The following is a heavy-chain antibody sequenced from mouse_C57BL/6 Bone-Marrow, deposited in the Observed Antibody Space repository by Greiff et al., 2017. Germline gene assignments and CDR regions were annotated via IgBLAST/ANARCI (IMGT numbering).Heavy chain of an antibody. CDR2: IFPGSGST. CDR1: GYTFTSYW. J-gene: IGHJ2*01. CDR3: ARWDGNYVGDY. D-gene: IGHD2-1*01. Sequence: QVQLQQPGAELVKPGASVKMSCKASGYTFTSYWITWVKQRPGQGLEWIGDIFPGSGSTNYNEKFKSKATLTVDTSSITAYMHLSSLTSEDSAVYYCARWDGNYVGDYWGQGTTLTVSS. V-gene: IGHV1-55*01.